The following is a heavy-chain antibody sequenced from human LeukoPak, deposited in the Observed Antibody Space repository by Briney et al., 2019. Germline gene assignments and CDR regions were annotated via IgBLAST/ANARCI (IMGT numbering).Heavy chain of an antibody. D-gene: IGHD6-19*01. CDR1: GFTFSSYG. Sequence: PGRSLRLSCAASGFTFSSYGMHWVRQAPGKGLEWVAVIWYDGSNKYYADSAKGRFTISRDNSKNTLYLQMNSLRAEDTAVYYCAKESFYSGWYLFDYWGQGTLVTVSS. CDR3: AKESFYSGWYLFDY. V-gene: IGHV3-33*06. CDR2: IWYDGSNK. J-gene: IGHJ4*02.